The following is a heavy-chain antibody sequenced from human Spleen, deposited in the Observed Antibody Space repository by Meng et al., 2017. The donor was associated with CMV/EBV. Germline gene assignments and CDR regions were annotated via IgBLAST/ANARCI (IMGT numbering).Heavy chain of an antibody. CDR1: GFTFSSYS. CDR2: ISSSSSYI. J-gene: IGHJ4*02. V-gene: IGHV3-21*01. Sequence: ETLSLTCAASGFTFSSYSMNWVRQAPGKGLEWVSSISSSSSYIYYADSVKGRFTISRDNAKNSLYLQMNSLRAEDTAVYYCARELRAIWYYFDYWGQGTLVTVSS. D-gene: IGHD2-2*01. CDR3: ARELRAIWYYFDY.